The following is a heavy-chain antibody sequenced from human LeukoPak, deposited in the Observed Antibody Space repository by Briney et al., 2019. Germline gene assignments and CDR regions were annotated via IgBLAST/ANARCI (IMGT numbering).Heavy chain of an antibody. CDR1: GFTFNTYT. CDR3: TRVSLGASGDY. CDR2: ISGSSGII. V-gene: IGHV3-48*01. J-gene: IGHJ4*02. D-gene: IGHD1-26*01. Sequence: PGGSLRLSCAASGFTFNTYTMNWVRQAPGKGLEWVSYISGSSGIIDYADSVRGRFTISRDNAKNSLYLQMNSLRVEDTAVYYCTRVSLGASGDYWGQGTLVTVSS.